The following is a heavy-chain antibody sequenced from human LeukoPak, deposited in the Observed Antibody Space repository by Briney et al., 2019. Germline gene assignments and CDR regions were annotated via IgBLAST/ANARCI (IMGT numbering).Heavy chain of an antibody. CDR1: GGSFSGYY. J-gene: IGHJ4*02. Sequence: KSSETLSLTCAVYGGSFSGYYWSWIRQPPGKGLEWIGEINHSGSTNYNQSLKSRVTISVDTSKNQFSLKLSSVTAADTAVYYCARTNYDYVWGSYRTPPLFDYWGQGTLVTVSS. CDR2: INHSGST. V-gene: IGHV4-34*01. D-gene: IGHD3-16*02. CDR3: ARTNYDYVWGSYRTPPLFDY.